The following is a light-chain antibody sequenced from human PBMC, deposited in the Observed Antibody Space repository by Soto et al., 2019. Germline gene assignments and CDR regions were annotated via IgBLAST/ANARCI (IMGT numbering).Light chain of an antibody. Sequence: AIRMTQSPSSFSASTGDRVTITCRASQDISTSLAWYQQKPGKAPKLLIYSASSLQSGVPANFSGSGSGTDFTLTISRLQSEEFATYYCQQYYSYPYTFGQWTKGEIK. J-gene: IGKJ2*01. CDR2: SAS. V-gene: IGKV1-8*01. CDR3: QQYYSYPYT. CDR1: QDISTS.